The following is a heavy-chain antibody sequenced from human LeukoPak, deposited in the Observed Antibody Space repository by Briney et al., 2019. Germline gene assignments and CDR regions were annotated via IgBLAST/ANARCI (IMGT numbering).Heavy chain of an antibody. J-gene: IGHJ5*02. CDR2: IIPIFVIA. Sequence: SVKVSCKASGGTFSSYAISWVRQAPGQGLEWMGRIIPIFVIANYAQKFEVRVTSTADKCTSTAYMELSSLRSEATDVYYCARDYPTRDYDFWSGRNVNWFDPWGQGTLVTVSS. CDR3: ARDYPTRDYDFWSGRNVNWFDP. V-gene: IGHV1-69*04. CDR1: GGTFSSYA. D-gene: IGHD3-3*01.